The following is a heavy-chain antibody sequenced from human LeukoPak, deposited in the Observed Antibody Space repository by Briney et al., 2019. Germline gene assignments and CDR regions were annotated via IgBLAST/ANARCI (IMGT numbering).Heavy chain of an antibody. V-gene: IGHV1-18*01. CDR1: GYTFTSYG. CDR2: ISAYNGNT. Sequence: ASVKVSCKASGYTFTSYGFSWVRQAPGQGLEWMGWISAYNGNTNYAQKLQDRVTMTTDTFTSTAYMELRSLRSDDTAVCYCARDGDMATHECWYFDLWGRGTLVTVSS. CDR3: ARDGDMATHECWYFDL. D-gene: IGHD5-24*01. J-gene: IGHJ2*01.